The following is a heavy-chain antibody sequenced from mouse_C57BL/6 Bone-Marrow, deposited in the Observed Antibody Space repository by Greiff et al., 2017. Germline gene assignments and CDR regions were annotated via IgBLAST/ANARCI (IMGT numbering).Heavy chain of an antibody. D-gene: IGHD1-1*01. CDR3: AHYYGSSPYYFDY. CDR2: INPNNGGT. V-gene: IGHV1-26*01. J-gene: IGHJ2*01. Sequence: EVQLQQSGPELVKPGASVKISCKASGYTFTDYYMNWVKQSHGKSLEWIGDINPNNGGTSYNQKFKGKATLTVDKSSSTAYMGLRSLTSEDSAGYYCAHYYGSSPYYFDYWGQGTTLTVSS. CDR1: GYTFTDYY.